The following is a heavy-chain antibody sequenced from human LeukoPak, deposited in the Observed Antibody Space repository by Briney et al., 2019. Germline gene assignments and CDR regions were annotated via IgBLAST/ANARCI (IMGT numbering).Heavy chain of an antibody. CDR3: AKDSGWLRFHY. Sequence: GGSLRLSCAASGFTFSSYGMSWVRQAAGKGLEWVSGISPSGDIKGRFTISRDNSKNTFYLQMNSLRAEDTAVYYCAKDSGWLRFHYWGQGTLVTVSS. J-gene: IGHJ4*02. CDR2: ISPSGD. V-gene: IGHV3-23*01. D-gene: IGHD5-12*01. CDR1: GFTFSSYG.